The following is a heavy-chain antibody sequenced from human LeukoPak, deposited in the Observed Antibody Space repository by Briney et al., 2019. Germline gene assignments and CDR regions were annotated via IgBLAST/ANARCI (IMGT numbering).Heavy chain of an antibody. J-gene: IGHJ3*02. CDR3: ARVLGITMVRGAYAFDI. V-gene: IGHV1-18*01. CDR2: ISAYNGNT. Sequence: ASVKVSCKASGYTFTSYDIDWVRQATGQGLEWMGWISAYNGNTNYAQKLQGRVTMTTDTSTSTAYMELRSLRSDDTAVYYCARVLGITMVRGAYAFDIWAKGQWSPSLQ. D-gene: IGHD3-10*01. CDR1: GYTFTSYD.